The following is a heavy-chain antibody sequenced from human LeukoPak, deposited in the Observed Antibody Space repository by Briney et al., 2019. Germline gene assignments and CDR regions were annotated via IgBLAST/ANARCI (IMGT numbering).Heavy chain of an antibody. J-gene: IGHJ2*01. CDR1: GYTFTSYD. Sequence: ASVKVSCKASGYTFTSYDINWVRQATGQGLEWMGWINPNSGNTGYAQKFQGRVTITRNTSISTAYMELSSLRSEDTAVYYCARVVVAATVWYFDLWGRGTLVTVSS. CDR2: INPNSGNT. V-gene: IGHV1-8*03. D-gene: IGHD2-15*01. CDR3: ARVVVAATVWYFDL.